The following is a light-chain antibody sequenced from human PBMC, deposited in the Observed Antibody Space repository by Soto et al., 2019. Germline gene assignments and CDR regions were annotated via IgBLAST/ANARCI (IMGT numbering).Light chain of an antibody. CDR1: QSVSNY. J-gene: IGKJ5*01. CDR2: DVS. CDR3: QQRSDWPIT. V-gene: IGKV3-11*01. Sequence: EIVLTQFPATLSLSPAERATLTCRASQSVSNYLTWYQQKPGKAPKLLIYDVSNMATGIPARFSGSGSGTDFTLTITSLEPEDFAVYSCQQRSDWPITFGQGTRLEIK.